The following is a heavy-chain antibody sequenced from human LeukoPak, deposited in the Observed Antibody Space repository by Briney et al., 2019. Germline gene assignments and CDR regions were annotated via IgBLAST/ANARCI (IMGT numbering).Heavy chain of an antibody. CDR2: ISGSGGTT. CDR3: AKVARNCSGGSCFYNYYMDV. Sequence: GGSLRLSCAASGFTFNIYAMSWVRQAPGKGLEWVSAISGSGGTTYYADSVKGRFTISRDNSKSTLYLQMKSLRAEDTAMYYCAKVARNCSGGSCFYNYYMDVWGKGTTVTVSS. J-gene: IGHJ6*03. CDR1: GFTFNIYA. V-gene: IGHV3-23*01. D-gene: IGHD2-15*01.